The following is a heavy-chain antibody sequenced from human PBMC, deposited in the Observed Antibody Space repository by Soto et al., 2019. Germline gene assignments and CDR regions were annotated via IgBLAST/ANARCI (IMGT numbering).Heavy chain of an antibody. CDR1: GGSFSDYY. CDR3: ARGRAVGPGSMLRSYYGLDV. CDR2: INYSGST. D-gene: IGHD2-2*01. V-gene: IGHV4-34*01. Sequence: LTCAVYGGSFSDYYWSCFRQSPGKGLEWIGEINYSGSTNYNPSLKSRVTISVDTSKNQFSLKVSSVTAADTALYYCARGRAVGPGSMLRSYYGLDVWGQGTTVTVSS. J-gene: IGHJ6*02.